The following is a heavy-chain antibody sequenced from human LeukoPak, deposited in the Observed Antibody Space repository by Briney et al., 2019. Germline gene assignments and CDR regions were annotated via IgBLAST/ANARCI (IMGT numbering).Heavy chain of an antibody. CDR1: GFTFTSYA. J-gene: IGHJ4*02. CDR3: AKGVGYCSGGSCYGGDYFDY. V-gene: IGHV3-23*01. CDR2: IGATGGGST. D-gene: IGHD2-15*01. Sequence: PGGSLRLSCAVSGFTFTSYAMSWVRQAPGKGLEWVSAIGATGGGSTFYADSVKGRFTISRDNSKNTLYLQMNSLRAEDTAVYYCAKGVGYCSGGSCYGGDYFDYWGQGTLVTVSS.